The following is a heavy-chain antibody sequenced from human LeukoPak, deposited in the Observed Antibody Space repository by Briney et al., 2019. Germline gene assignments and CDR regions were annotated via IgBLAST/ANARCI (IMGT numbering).Heavy chain of an antibody. J-gene: IGHJ5*02. V-gene: IGHV3-66*03. CDR3: ARDRAATEDWVEFDP. CDR1: AFSVRNYY. D-gene: IGHD3/OR15-3a*01. Sequence: AQSLRLSCAGSAFSVRNYYMNWVRQPPGKGLEWDSLIRGSGETFYADSVKGRFTISRDDSKNTVYLQMNSLRVEDTAVYSCARDRAATEDWVEFDPWGQGTLVTVSS. CDR2: IRGSGET.